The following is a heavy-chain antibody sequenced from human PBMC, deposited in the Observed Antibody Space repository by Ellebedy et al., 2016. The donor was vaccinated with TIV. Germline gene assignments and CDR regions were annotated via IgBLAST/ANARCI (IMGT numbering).Heavy chain of an antibody. D-gene: IGHD2-8*02. V-gene: IGHV3-21*04. CDR2: ISGSSGYI. CDR1: GFTFSSYS. J-gene: IGHJ4*02. Sequence: PGGSLRLSCAASGFTFSSYSMNWVRQAPGKGLEWVSSISGSSGYIYYADSVKGRFTISRDNARNSLYLQMNSLRAEDTATYYCTRHFVLEDYWGQGTLVTVSS. CDR3: TRHFVLEDY.